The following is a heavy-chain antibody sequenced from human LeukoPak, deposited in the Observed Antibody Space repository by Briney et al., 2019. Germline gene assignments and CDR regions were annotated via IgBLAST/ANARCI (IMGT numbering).Heavy chain of an antibody. Sequence: PGRSLRLSCVASGFSFSSYGMHWVRQAPGKGLEWVGVIWYDGTNKYYADSVKGRFTISRDNSKNTLYLQMNSLRAEDTAMYYCARDFGGIAAANTGGSFDIWGQGTMVTVSS. CDR1: GFSFSSYG. V-gene: IGHV3-33*01. CDR2: IWYDGTNK. CDR3: ARDFGGIAAANTGGSFDI. J-gene: IGHJ3*02. D-gene: IGHD6-13*01.